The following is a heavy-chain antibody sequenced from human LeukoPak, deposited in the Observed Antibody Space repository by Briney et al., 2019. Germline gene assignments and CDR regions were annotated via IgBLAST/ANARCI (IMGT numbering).Heavy chain of an antibody. CDR1: GGTFSSYA. V-gene: IGHV1-69*05. J-gene: IGHJ4*02. CDR2: IIPIFGTA. D-gene: IGHD6-19*01. Sequence: ASVKVSCKASGGTFSSYAISWVRQAPGQGLEWMGRIIPIFGTANYAQKFQGRVTITTDESTSTAYMALSSLRSEDTAVYYCARDSSGWPSDYWGQGTLVTVSS. CDR3: ARDSSGWPSDY.